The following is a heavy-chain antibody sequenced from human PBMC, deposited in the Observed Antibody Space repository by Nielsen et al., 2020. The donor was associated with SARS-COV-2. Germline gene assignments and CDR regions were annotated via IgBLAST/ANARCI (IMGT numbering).Heavy chain of an antibody. Sequence: GESLKISCAASGFTVSSNYMSWVRQAPGKGLEWVSAISGSGGSTYYADSVKGRFTISRDNSKNTLYLQMSSLRAEDTAVYYCVKDCDGDYFDYWGQGTLVTVSS. J-gene: IGHJ4*02. D-gene: IGHD4-17*01. CDR1: GFTVSSNY. CDR3: VKDCDGDYFDY. V-gene: IGHV3-23*01. CDR2: ISGSGGST.